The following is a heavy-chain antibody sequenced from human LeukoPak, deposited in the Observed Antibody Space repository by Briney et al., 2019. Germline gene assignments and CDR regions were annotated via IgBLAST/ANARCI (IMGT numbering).Heavy chain of an antibody. CDR2: IYSGSST. V-gene: IGHV3-66*01. CDR3: ARERRYSSSWYPFDY. Sequence: PGGSLRLSCAASGFTVSSNYMSWVRQAPGKGLEWVSVIYSGSSTYYADSVKGRFTISRDNSKNTLYLQMNSLRAEDTAVYYCARERRYSSSWYPFDYWGQGTLVTVSS. CDR1: GFTVSSNY. D-gene: IGHD6-13*01. J-gene: IGHJ4*02.